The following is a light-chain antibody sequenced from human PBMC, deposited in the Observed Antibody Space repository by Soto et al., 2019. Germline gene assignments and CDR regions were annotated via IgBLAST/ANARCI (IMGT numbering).Light chain of an antibody. J-gene: IGKJ2*01. CDR2: WAS. V-gene: IGKV4-1*01. CDR1: QSVLYSSNNKNY. Sequence: DIVMTQSPDSLAVSLGERATINCKSSQSVLYSSNNKNYLAWYQQKPGQPPKLLIYWASTRESGVPDRFSGSGSGTDFTLTISSLQAEDVAIYYCQQYSGTPYTFGQWTKLEIK. CDR3: QQYSGTPYT.